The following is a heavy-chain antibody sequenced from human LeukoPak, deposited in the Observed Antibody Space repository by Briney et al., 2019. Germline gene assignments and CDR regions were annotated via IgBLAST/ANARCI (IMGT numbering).Heavy chain of an antibody. CDR3: ARESGHGGYDSGY. CDR1: GFTFSSYA. D-gene: IGHD5-12*01. J-gene: IGHJ4*02. Sequence: QAGRSLRLSCTASGFTFSSYAMHWVRQVPGKGLEWVAVITYDGSNEYYADSVKGRFTISRDNSKNTLSLQMNSLRAEDTAVYYCARESGHGGYDSGYWGQGTLVTVSS. CDR2: ITYDGSNE. V-gene: IGHV3-30-3*01.